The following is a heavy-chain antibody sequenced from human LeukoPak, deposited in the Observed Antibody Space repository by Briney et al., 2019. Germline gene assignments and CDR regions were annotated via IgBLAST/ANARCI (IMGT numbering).Heavy chain of an antibody. Sequence: PGGSLRLSCAASGFTFSGYNVNWVRQAPGKGLEWDSSISRTSTDIHYADSVRGRFTISRDNAKNSLYLQMNSLRVEDTAVYYCATGDGWCFIDWGQGTLVTVSS. CDR1: GFTFSGYN. D-gene: IGHD6-19*01. V-gene: IGHV3-21*01. CDR2: ISRTSTDI. CDR3: ATGDGWCFID. J-gene: IGHJ4*02.